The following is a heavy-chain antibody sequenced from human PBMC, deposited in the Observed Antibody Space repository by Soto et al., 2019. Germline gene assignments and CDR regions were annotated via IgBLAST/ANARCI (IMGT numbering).Heavy chain of an antibody. CDR2: IYYSGST. Sequence: TSETLSLTCTVSGGSISSYYCSWMRQPPGKGLEWIGYIYYSGSTNYNPSLKSRVTMSVDTSKNQFSLKLSSVTAAETAVYYCAGQYSSGWLDYWGQGTLVTVSS. CDR3: AGQYSSGWLDY. CDR1: GGSISSYY. D-gene: IGHD6-25*01. V-gene: IGHV4-59*08. J-gene: IGHJ4*02.